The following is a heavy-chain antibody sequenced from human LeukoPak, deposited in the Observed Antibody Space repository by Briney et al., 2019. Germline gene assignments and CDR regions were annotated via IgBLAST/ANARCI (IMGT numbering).Heavy chain of an antibody. CDR2: ISGRGGST. Sequence: AGGSLRLSCAVSGFIFSSYAMRWVRQARGKGLEWVSTISGRGGSTFCRDSVKGRFTISRYNSTNTVYLQLHSLRAQDTAVYYCAKDRSCTNDVCHGDFDYRRERSLVTVSS. CDR1: GFIFSSYA. D-gene: IGHD2-8*01. V-gene: IGHV3-23*01. CDR3: AKDRSCTNDVCHGDFDY. J-gene: IGHJ4*02.